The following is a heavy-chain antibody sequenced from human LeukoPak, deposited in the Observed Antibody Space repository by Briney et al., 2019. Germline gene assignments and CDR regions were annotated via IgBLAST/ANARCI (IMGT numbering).Heavy chain of an antibody. J-gene: IGHJ4*02. V-gene: IGHV4-61*02. CDR1: GGSPTIGGYC. CDR2: IFTGGST. CDR3: ARDLKGVYFDD. Sequence: PSQTLSLTPAVSGGSPTIGGYCSSWIRQPAGRGLGWIGRIFTGGSTSYHPSLKGRSNMSIDTSKNQFSLRLSSLTPADTAVIYCARDLKGVYFDDWGQGILVTVSS. D-gene: IGHD3-16*01.